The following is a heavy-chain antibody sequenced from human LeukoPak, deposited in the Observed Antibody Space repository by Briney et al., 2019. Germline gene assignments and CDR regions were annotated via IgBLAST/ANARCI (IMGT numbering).Heavy chain of an antibody. CDR2: IYYSGST. CDR1: GGSISSYY. D-gene: IGHD6-19*01. Sequence: PSETLSLTCTVSGGSISSYYWSWIRQPPGKGLEWIGYIYYSGSTNYNPSLKSRVTISVDTSKNQFSLKLSSVTAADTAVYYCARALPGWYHYYFDYWGQGTLVTVSS. V-gene: IGHV4-59*12. J-gene: IGHJ4*02. CDR3: ARALPGWYHYYFDY.